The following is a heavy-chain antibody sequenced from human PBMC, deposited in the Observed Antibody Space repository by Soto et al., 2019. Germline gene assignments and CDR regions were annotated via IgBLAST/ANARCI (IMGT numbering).Heavy chain of an antibody. J-gene: IGHJ6*02. D-gene: IGHD6-19*01. Sequence: QVQLQESGPGLVKPSQTLSLTCTVSGGSISSGGYYWSWIRQHPGKGLEWIGYIYYSGSTYYNPSLKRRVTISVDTSKHQFSLKLSSVTAADTAVYYCARDFTDSSGPTLGMGVWGQGTTVTVSS. V-gene: IGHV4-31*03. CDR1: GGSISSGGYY. CDR3: ARDFTDSSGPTLGMGV. CDR2: IYYSGST.